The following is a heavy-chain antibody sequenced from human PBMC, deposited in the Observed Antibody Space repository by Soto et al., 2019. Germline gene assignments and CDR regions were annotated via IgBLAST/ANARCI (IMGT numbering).Heavy chain of an antibody. CDR3: AKDTAMVKFYYFDY. J-gene: IGHJ4*02. CDR1: GFTFSSYA. V-gene: IGHV3-23*01. Sequence: GGSLRLSCAASGFTFSSYAMSWVRQAPGKGLEWVSAISGSGGSTYYADSVKGRFTISRDNSKNTLYLQMNSLRAEDTAVYYCAKDTAMVKFYYFDYWGQGTLVTVPQ. D-gene: IGHD5-18*01. CDR2: ISGSGGST.